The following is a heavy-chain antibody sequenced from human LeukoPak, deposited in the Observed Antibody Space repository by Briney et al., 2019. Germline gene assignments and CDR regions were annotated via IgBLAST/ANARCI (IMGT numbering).Heavy chain of an antibody. V-gene: IGHV4-34*01. J-gene: IGHJ3*02. CDR3: ARELRYSSSGYSRKAFDI. CDR1: GGSFSGYY. CDR2: INHSGST. Sequence: SETLSLTCAVYGGSFSGYYWSWIRQPPGRGLEWIGEINHSGSTNYNPPLKSRVTKSVDTSKNQFSLKLSSVTAADTAVYYCARELRYSSSGYSRKAFDIWGQGTRVTVSA. D-gene: IGHD6-13*01.